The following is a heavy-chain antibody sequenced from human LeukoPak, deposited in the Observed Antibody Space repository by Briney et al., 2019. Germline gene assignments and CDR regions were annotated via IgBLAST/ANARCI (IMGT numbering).Heavy chain of an antibody. V-gene: IGHV1-46*01. CDR1: GYTFTSYY. Sequence: ASVKVSCKASGYTFTSYYMHWVRQAPGQGLEWMGIINPSGGSTSYAQKFQGRVTMTRDTSTSTVYMELSSLRSEDTAVYYCARGLWGCGRCQCPWFDPWGQGTLVHVSS. CDR2: INPSGGST. D-gene: IGHD1-26*01. J-gene: IGHJ5*02. CDR3: ARGLWGCGRCQCPWFDP.